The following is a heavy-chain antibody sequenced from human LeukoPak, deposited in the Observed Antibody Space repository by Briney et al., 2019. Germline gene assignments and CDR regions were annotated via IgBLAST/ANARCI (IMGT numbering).Heavy chain of an antibody. CDR1: GYTFTGYY. CDR2: VNPNSGDT. Sequence: ASVKVSCKASGYTFTGYYMHWVRQAPGQGLEWMGCVNPNSGDTNYAQKFQGSVTMTRDTPISTVYMELSRLRSDDTAVYYCARASGSYWWFDSWGQGTLVTVSS. J-gene: IGHJ5*01. CDR3: ARASGSYWWFDS. D-gene: IGHD1-26*01. V-gene: IGHV1-2*02.